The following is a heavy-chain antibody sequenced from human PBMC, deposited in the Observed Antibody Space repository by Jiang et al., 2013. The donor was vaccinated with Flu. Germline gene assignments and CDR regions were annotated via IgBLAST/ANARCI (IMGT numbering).Heavy chain of an antibody. Sequence: LLKPSETLSLTCAGLRGVLQWFLLELGPPVSREGSAVVGEISDSGSTHYNPSLKSRVNISVDTSKSQFSLKVISVTAADTAVYYCANTQNYFDSAGYYSWSQGTLVTVSS. CDR3: ANTQNYFDSAGYYS. CDR2: ISDSGST. CDR1: GVLQWFL. V-gene: IGHV4-34*01. D-gene: IGHD3-22*01. J-gene: IGHJ4*02.